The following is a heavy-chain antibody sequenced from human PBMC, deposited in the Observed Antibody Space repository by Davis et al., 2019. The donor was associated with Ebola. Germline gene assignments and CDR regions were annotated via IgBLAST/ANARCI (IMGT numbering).Heavy chain of an antibody. D-gene: IGHD2-21*01. V-gene: IGHV5-51*01. CDR3: ARPAYCGGDCYPRAFDI. CDR1: GYSFTSYW. Sequence: KVSCKGSGYSFTSYWIGWVRQMPGKGLEWMGIIYPGDSDTRYSPSFQGQVTISADKSISTAYLQWSSLKASDTAMYYCARPAYCGGDCYPRAFDIWGQGTMVTVSS. J-gene: IGHJ3*02. CDR2: IYPGDSDT.